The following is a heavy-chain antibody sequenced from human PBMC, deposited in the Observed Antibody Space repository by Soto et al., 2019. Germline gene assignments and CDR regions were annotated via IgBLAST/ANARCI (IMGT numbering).Heavy chain of an antibody. V-gene: IGHV1-46*02. CDR1: GYALNYYP. Sequence: QVRLVQSGAEVKEPGASVRVSCQASGYALNYYPMLWARQVPVQGLEWMGIIDSSDGRTSYAERFQGRLTLSRDTSTSTFYIDLSSLRSEDTAIYHCAKTQYSGYNFWSASFDDWGQGTLVTVSS. J-gene: IGHJ5*02. CDR2: IDSSDGRT. D-gene: IGHD3-3*01. CDR3: AKTQYSGYNFWSASFDD.